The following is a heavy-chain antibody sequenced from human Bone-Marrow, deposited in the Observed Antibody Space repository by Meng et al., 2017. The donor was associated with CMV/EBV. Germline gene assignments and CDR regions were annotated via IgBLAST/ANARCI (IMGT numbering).Heavy chain of an antibody. D-gene: IGHD2-2*01. CDR3: ARKAGYCSSTSCHGLIGFDP. Sequence: ASVKVSCKASGYTFTGYYMHWVRQAPGQGLEWMGWINPNSGGTNYAQKFQGRVTMTRDTSISTAYMELSRLRSDDTAVYYCARKAGYCSSTSCHGLIGFDPWGQGTLVPSPQ. J-gene: IGHJ5*02. V-gene: IGHV1-2*02. CDR1: GYTFTGYY. CDR2: INPNSGGT.